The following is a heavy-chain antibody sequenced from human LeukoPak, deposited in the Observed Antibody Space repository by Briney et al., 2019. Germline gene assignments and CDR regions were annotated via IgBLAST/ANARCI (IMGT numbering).Heavy chain of an antibody. CDR2: IIPIFGTA. V-gene: IGHV1-69*13. D-gene: IGHD3-10*01. Sequence: SVKVSCKASGGTFSSYAISWVRQAPGRGLEWMGGIIPIFGTANYAQKFQGRVTITADESTSTAYMELSSLRSEDTAVYYCARGAGSGSYYKASFDYWGQGTLVTVSS. J-gene: IGHJ4*02. CDR1: GGTFSSYA. CDR3: ARGAGSGSYYKASFDY.